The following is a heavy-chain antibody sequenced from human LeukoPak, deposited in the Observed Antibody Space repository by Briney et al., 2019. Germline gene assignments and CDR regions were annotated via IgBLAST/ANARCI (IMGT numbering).Heavy chain of an antibody. J-gene: IGHJ4*02. V-gene: IGHV3-53*01. D-gene: IGHD1-14*01. Sequence: EPGGSLRLSCAASGFTVSSNYMNWVRQAPEKGLEWVSVIYSGGTTYYADSVKGRFTISRDNSMNTLYLQMNSLRAEDTAVYYCAKVTGDPEPTWGQGTLVTVSS. CDR3: AKVTGDPEPT. CDR2: IYSGGTT. CDR1: GFTVSSNY.